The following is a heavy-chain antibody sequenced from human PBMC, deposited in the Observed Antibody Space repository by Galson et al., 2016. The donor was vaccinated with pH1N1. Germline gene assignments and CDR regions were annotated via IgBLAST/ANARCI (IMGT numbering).Heavy chain of an antibody. V-gene: IGHV5-51*01. J-gene: IGHJ4*02. CDR3: ARHSGDGYRYGSERYFDY. D-gene: IGHD5-18*01. CDR2: IFPGDSDT. Sequence: QSGAEVKKPGESLKISCKGSGYSFTRYWIGWVRQMPGKGLERMGIIFPGDSDTRYSPSFQGQVTISADKSISTASLQWSSLKASDTAMYNRARHSGDGYRYGSERYFDYWGQGTLVTVSS. CDR1: GYSFTRYW.